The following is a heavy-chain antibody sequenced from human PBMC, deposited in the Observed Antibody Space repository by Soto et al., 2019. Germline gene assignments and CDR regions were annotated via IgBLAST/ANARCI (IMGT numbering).Heavy chain of an antibody. D-gene: IGHD6-13*01. Sequence: GGSLRLSCEVSGFTFSMYSMSWVRQTPGKGLEWVAKIPQDGVDGHYVDSVKGRFTISRDNAKNSLYLQMNSLRAEDTAVYYCAQIAAAGSFYYYYGMDVWGQGTTVTVSS. CDR3: AQIAAAGSFYYYYGMDV. J-gene: IGHJ6*02. CDR2: IPQDGVDG. CDR1: GFTFSMYS. V-gene: IGHV3-7*01.